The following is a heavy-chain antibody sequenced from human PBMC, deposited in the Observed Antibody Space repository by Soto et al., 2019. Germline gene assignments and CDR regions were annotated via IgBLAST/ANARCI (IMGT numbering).Heavy chain of an antibody. Sequence: GSLRLSCAASGFTFSSYAMSWVRQAPGKGLEWVSAISGSGGSTYYADSVKGRFTISRDNSKNTLYLQMNSLRAEDTAVYYCAKGSDILTGPYLDYWGQGTLVTVSS. CDR2: ISGSGGST. D-gene: IGHD3-9*01. J-gene: IGHJ4*02. V-gene: IGHV3-23*01. CDR3: AKGSDILTGPYLDY. CDR1: GFTFSSYA.